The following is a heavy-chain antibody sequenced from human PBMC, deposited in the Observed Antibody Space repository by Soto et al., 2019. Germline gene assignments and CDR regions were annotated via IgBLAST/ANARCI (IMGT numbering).Heavy chain of an antibody. CDR3: ARVLDGSGSYYPDT. CDR2: ISAYNGNT. V-gene: IGHV1-18*04. Sequence: GASVKVSYKASGYTFTSYSISWVRQAPGQGLEWMGWISAYNGNTNYAQKLQGRVTMTTDTSTSTAYMELRSLRADDTAVYYCARVLDGSGSYYPDTWCPGTMVTVSA. CDR1: GYTFTSYS. D-gene: IGHD3-10*01. J-gene: IGHJ4*01.